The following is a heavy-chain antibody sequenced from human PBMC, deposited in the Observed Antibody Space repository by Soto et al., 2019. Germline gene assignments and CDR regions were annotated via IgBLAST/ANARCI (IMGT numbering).Heavy chain of an antibody. J-gene: IGHJ5*02. V-gene: IGHV3-7*03. D-gene: IGHD6-13*01. CDR1: GFTFRGYW. CDR3: ARDRGSSWYDYWFDP. CDR2: INQDGSEK. Sequence: GGSLRLSCIASGFTFRGYWMSWVRQAPGKGLEWVANINQDGSEKNYVDSVKGRFTISRDNAKDSLSLQMNSLRADDTAVYYCARDRGSSWYDYWFDPWGQGTLVTVSS.